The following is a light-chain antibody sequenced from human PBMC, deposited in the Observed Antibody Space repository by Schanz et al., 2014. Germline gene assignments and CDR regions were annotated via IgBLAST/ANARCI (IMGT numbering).Light chain of an antibody. Sequence: QSALTQPRSVSGSPGQSVTISCTGTSGDVGGYNYVSWYQQHPGKAPKLMIFDVSQRPSGVPDRFSASKSGNTASLTISGLQTDEEAGYYCCSYAGSNTVVAFGGGTKLTVL. CDR1: SGDVGGYNY. CDR2: DVS. CDR3: CSYAGSNTVVA. V-gene: IGLV2-11*01. J-gene: IGLJ2*01.